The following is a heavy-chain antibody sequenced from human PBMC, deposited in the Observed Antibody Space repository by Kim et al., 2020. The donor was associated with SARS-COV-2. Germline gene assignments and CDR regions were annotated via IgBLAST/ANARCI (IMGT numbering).Heavy chain of an antibody. V-gene: IGHV1-46*01. CDR2: INPSGGGT. Sequence: ASVKVSCKASGYTFTSHYMHWVRQAPGQGLEWMGMINPSGGGTSAARKFQGRVTLTRDSSTITVYMDLSGPISEDTAIYYCARGYTFGLGYWGQGTLVTV. D-gene: IGHD5-18*01. CDR1: GYTFTSHY. J-gene: IGHJ4*02. CDR3: ARGYTFGLGY.